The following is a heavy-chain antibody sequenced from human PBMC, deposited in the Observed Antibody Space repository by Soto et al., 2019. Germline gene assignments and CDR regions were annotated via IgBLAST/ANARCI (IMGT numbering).Heavy chain of an antibody. D-gene: IGHD5-12*01. CDR2: IYYSGST. CDR3: ASRSGEGKNIVLYGMDV. J-gene: IGHJ6*02. Sequence: PSETLSLTCTVSGGSISSYYWSWIRQPPGKGLEWIGYIYYSGSTNYNPSLKSRLTISPDTSQNQFSLKLSSVTAADTAVYYCASRSGEGKNIVLYGMDVWGQGTTVTVSS. V-gene: IGHV4-59*01. CDR1: GGSISSYY.